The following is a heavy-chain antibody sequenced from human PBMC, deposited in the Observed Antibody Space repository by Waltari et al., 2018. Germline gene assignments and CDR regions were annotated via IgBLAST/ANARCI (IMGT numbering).Heavy chain of an antibody. J-gene: IGHJ5*02. Sequence: QVQLQESGPGLVKPSGTLSLTCTVSGESLSSSDWWTWVRQPPGKGLEWIGEISHKGDTDSHPSLKSRVTMSADKSRNQFSLKLNSVTAADTAVYFCARARYFGLLFAWFDPWCQGTLVTVSS. V-gene: IGHV4-4*02. CDR3: ARARYFGLLFAWFDP. D-gene: IGHD1-20*01. CDR2: ISHKGDT. CDR1: GESLSSSDW.